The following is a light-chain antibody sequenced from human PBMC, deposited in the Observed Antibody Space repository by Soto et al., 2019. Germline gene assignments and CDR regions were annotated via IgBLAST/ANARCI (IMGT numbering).Light chain of an antibody. CDR2: SAS. Sequence: ETQMTRSRWSLSASVGDRITITCRASQDISNYLAWYQQKPGKVPKLLIYSASTLQSGVPSRFSGSGSGTDFTLTISSLQPEDVATYFCQKYNSALTFGQGTRLEIK. CDR3: QKYNSALT. V-gene: IGKV1-27*01. CDR1: QDISNY. J-gene: IGKJ5*01.